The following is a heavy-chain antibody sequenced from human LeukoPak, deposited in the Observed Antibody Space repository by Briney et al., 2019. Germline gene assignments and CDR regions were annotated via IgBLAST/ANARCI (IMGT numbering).Heavy chain of an antibody. CDR3: ALRPHGDYDWYFDL. V-gene: IGHV4-59*06. Sequence: SETLSLTCAVYGGSFSGYYWSWIRQPPGKGLEWIGYIYYSGSTYYNPSLKSRVTISVDTSKNQFSLKLSSVTAADTAVYYCALRPHGDYDWYFDLWGRGTLVTVSS. CDR1: GGSFSGYY. CDR2: IYYSGST. D-gene: IGHD4-17*01. J-gene: IGHJ2*01.